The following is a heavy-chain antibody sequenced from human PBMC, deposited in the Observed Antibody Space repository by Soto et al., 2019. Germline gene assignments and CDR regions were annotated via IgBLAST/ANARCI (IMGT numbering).Heavy chain of an antibody. J-gene: IGHJ4*02. CDR2: ISAYNGNT. D-gene: IGHD6-13*01. V-gene: IGHV1-18*04. Sequence: ASVKVSCKASGYTFTSYGISWVRQAPGQGLEWMGWISAYNGNTNYAQKLQGRVTMTTDTSTSTAYMELRSLRSGDTAVYYCARIIFQAAAHKYYFDYWGQGTLVTVSS. CDR1: GYTFTSYG. CDR3: ARIIFQAAAHKYYFDY.